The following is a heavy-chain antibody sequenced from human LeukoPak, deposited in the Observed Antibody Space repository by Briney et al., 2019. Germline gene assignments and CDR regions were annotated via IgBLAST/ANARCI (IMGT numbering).Heavy chain of an antibody. CDR3: ARDADIAAAGLLDC. V-gene: IGHV3-21*01. CDR2: ISSSSSYI. D-gene: IGHD6-13*01. Sequence: GGSLRLSCAASGFTFSSYSMNWVRQAPGKGLEWASSISSSSSYIYYADSVKGRFTISRDNAKNSLYLQMNSLRAEDTAVYYCARDADIAAAGLLDCWGQGTLVTVSS. J-gene: IGHJ4*02. CDR1: GFTFSSYS.